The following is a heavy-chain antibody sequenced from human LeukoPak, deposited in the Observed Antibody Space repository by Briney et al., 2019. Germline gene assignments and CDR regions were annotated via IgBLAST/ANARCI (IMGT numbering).Heavy chain of an antibody. CDR3: AKARLPARPHLFDY. J-gene: IGHJ4*02. CDR2: ISYDGSNK. D-gene: IGHD6-6*01. CDR1: GFTFSNYG. V-gene: IGHV3-30*18. Sequence: QPGRSLRLPCAASGFTFSNYGMHWVRQAPGKGLEWVAVISYDGSNKYYADSVKGRFTISRDNSKNTLYLQMNSLRAEDTAVYYCAKARLPARPHLFDYWGQGTLVTVSS.